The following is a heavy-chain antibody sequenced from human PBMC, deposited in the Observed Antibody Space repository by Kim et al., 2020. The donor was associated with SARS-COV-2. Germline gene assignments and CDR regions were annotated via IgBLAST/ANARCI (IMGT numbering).Heavy chain of an antibody. D-gene: IGHD6-6*01. Sequence: YNPSIKSRVTISVDPSTNQSSLKRSSVTAADTAVYYCARLQYSNSPFDPWGQGTLVTVSS. J-gene: IGHJ5*02. V-gene: IGHV4-39*01. CDR3: ARLQYSNSPFDP.